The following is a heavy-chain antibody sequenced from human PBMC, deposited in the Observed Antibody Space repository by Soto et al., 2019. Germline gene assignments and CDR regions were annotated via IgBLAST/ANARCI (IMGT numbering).Heavy chain of an antibody. J-gene: IGHJ4*02. Sequence: GGSLRLSCVASGFTFGSCGMNWVRQAPGKGLEWVAGVSPHGANTYYADSVRGRFIISRDDSRNTVSLDMNSLRGDDSAVYYCATEGAKTTWNFDYWGQGTVVTVS. D-gene: IGHD1-1*01. V-gene: IGHV3-23*01. CDR2: VSPHGANT. CDR3: ATEGAKTTWNFDY. CDR1: GFTFGSCG.